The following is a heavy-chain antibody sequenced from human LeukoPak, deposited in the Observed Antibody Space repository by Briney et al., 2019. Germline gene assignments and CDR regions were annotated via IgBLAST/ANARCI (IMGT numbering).Heavy chain of an antibody. J-gene: IGHJ4*02. CDR3: ARSRDIDIFDY. CDR2: ISYDGSNK. D-gene: IGHD3-9*01. V-gene: IGHV3-30*04. Sequence: PGGSLRLSCAASGFTFSSYAMHWVRQAPGKGLEWVAVISYDGSNKYYADSVKGRFTISRDNSKNTLYLQMNSLRAEDTAVYYCARSRDIDIFDYWGQGTLVTVSS. CDR1: GFTFSSYA.